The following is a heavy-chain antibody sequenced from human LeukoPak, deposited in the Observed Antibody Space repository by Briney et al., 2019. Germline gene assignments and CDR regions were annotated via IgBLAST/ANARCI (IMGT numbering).Heavy chain of an antibody. CDR1: GFMFDDYA. V-gene: IGHV3-43D*03. CDR2: ISWDGGNT. CDR3: AKDMTIYYAGSTNDAFDI. Sequence: GGSLRLSCAASGFMFDDYAMHWVRQAPGKGLEWVSLISWDGGNTYYADSVKGRSTISRDNSKNSLYLQMNSLRAEDTALYYCAKDMTIYYAGSTNDAFDIWGQGTMVTVSS. J-gene: IGHJ3*02. D-gene: IGHD3-22*01.